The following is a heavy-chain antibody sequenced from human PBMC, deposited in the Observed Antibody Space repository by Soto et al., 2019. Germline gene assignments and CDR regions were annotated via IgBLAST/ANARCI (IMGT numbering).Heavy chain of an antibody. V-gene: IGHV1-18*01. D-gene: IGHD3-10*01. Sequence: ASVKVSCKASGYTFTSYGISWVRQAPGQGLEWMGWISAYNGNTNYAQKLQGRVTMATDTSTSTAYMELRSLRSDDTAVYYCARSITMVRGVIIWTYNWLAPWGRGTRVTVSS. J-gene: IGHJ5*02. CDR1: GYTFTSYG. CDR2: ISAYNGNT. CDR3: ARSITMVRGVIIWTYNWLAP.